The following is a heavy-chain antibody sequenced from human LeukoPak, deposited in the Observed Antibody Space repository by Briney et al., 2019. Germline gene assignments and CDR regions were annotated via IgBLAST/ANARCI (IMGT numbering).Heavy chain of an antibody. CDR3: AKNSGSTAL. D-gene: IGHD1-26*01. Sequence: GGSLRLSCAASGFTFSSYSMNWVRQAPGKGLEWVSVISYDGSNKYYADSVKGRFTISRDNSKNTLYLQVNSLRAEDTAMYYCAKNSGSTALWGQGTLVTVSS. CDR1: GFTFSSYS. CDR2: ISYDGSNK. V-gene: IGHV3-30*18. J-gene: IGHJ4*02.